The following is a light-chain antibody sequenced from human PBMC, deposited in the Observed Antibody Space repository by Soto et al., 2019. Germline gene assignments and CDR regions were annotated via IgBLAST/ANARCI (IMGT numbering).Light chain of an antibody. CDR2: AAS. CDR1: QSVTANY. V-gene: IGKV3-20*01. J-gene: IGKJ1*01. Sequence: EIALTQSPGTLSLSPGERATLSCRASQSVTANYLAWYQQKPGQAPRLLIYAASIGATGIPDRFSGSGSGTDFTLTISRLEPEDSAVYYCLQYGIPVWTFGQGTKVEIK. CDR3: LQYGIPVWT.